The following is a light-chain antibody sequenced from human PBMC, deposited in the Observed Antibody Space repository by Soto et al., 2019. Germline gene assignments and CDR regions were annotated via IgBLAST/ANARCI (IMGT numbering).Light chain of an antibody. CDR3: QQRSNWPPRKLT. Sequence: EIVLTQSPATLSLSPGERATLPCRASQSVSSYLAWYQQKPGQAPRLLIYDASNRATGIPARFSGSGSGTDFTLTISSLEPEDFAVYYCQQRSNWPPRKLTFGGGTKVDIK. CDR2: DAS. CDR1: QSVSSY. V-gene: IGKV3-11*01. J-gene: IGKJ4*01.